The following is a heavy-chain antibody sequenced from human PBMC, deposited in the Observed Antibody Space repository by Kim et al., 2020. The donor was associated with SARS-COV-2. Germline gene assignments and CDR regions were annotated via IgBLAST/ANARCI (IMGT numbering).Heavy chain of an antibody. CDR1: GDSVSSNSAA. CDR3: AREGRYYDILTGYYRSVPNDAFGF. Sequence: SQTLSLTCAISGDSVSSNSAAWNWIRQSPSRGLEWLGRTYYRSKWYNDYAVSVKSRITINPDTSKNQFSLQLNSVTPEDTAVYYCAREGRYYDILTGYYRSVPNDAFGFWGQGAMVPVSS. V-gene: IGHV6-1*01. J-gene: IGHJ3*01. CDR2: TYYRSKWYN. D-gene: IGHD3-9*01.